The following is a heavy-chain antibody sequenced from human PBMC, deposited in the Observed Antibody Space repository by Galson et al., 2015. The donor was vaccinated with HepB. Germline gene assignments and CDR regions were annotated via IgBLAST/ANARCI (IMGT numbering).Heavy chain of an antibody. CDR2: IIPILGIA. CDR3: ASAVGATDGVPY. CDR1: GGTFSSYA. D-gene: IGHD1-26*01. J-gene: IGHJ4*02. Sequence: SVKVSCKASGGTFSSYAISWVRQAPGQGLEWMGGIIPILGIANYAQKFQGRVTITADKSTSTAYMELSSLRSEDTAVYYCASAVGATDGVPYWGQETLVTVSS. V-gene: IGHV1-69*10.